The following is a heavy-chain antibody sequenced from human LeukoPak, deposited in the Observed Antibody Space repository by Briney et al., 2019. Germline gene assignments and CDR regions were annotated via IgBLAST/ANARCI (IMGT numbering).Heavy chain of an antibody. CDR1: GYTFTGYY. J-gene: IGHJ4*02. CDR3: ARYDIVVVPAAIPTYYFDY. Sequence: ASVKVSCKASGYTFTGYYMHWVRQAPGQGLEWMGRINPNSGGTNYAQKFQGRVTMTRDTSISTAYMELSRLRSDDTAVYYCARYDIVVVPAAIPTYYFDYWGQGTLVTVSS. CDR2: INPNSGGT. V-gene: IGHV1-2*02. D-gene: IGHD2-2*02.